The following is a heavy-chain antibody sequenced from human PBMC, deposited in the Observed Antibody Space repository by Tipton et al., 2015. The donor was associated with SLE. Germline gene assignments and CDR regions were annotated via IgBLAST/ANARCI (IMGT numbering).Heavy chain of an antibody. CDR2: INHSGST. J-gene: IGHJ3*02. V-gene: IGHV4-34*01. CDR3: ARHGGSSWEEDAFDI. Sequence: TLSLTRAVYGGSFSGYYWSWIRQPPGKGLEWIGEINHSGSTNYNPSLKSRVTISVDTSKNQFSLKLSSVTAADTAVYYCARHGGSSWEEDAFDIWGQGTMVTVSS. CDR1: GGSFSGYY. D-gene: IGHD6-13*01.